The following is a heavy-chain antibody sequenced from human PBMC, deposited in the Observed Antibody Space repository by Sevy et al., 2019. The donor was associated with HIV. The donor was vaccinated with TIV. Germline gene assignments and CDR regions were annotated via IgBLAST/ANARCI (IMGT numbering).Heavy chain of an antibody. V-gene: IGHV3-11*01. CDR2: ISSSGSTI. D-gene: IGHD2-15*01. J-gene: IGHJ4*02. Sequence: GGSLRLSCAASGFTFSIYAMSWVRQAPGKGLEWVSYISSSGSTIYYADSVKGRFTISRDNAKNSLYLQMNSLRAEDTAVYYCARDRDGYSRATFDYWGQGTLVTVSS. CDR1: GFTFSIYA. CDR3: ARDRDGYSRATFDY.